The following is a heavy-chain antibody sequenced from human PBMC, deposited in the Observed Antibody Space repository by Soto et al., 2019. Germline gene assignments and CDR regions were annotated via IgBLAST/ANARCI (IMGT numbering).Heavy chain of an antibody. J-gene: IGHJ4*02. D-gene: IGHD3-9*01. CDR3: ARDRSFDWLLSAIDY. V-gene: IGHV3-33*01. CDR2: IWYDGSNK. Sequence: QVQLVESGGGVVQPGRSLRLSCAASGFTFSSYGMHWVRQAPGKGLEWVAVIWYDGSNKYYADSVKGRFTISRDNSKNTLYLQINSLRAEDTAVYYCARDRSFDWLLSAIDYWGQGTLVTVSS. CDR1: GFTFSSYG.